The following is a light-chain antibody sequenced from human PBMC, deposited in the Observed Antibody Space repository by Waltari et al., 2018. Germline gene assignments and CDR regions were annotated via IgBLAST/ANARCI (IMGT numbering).Light chain of an antibody. Sequence: EVVMTQSPATLSQSPGERAILSCRASQSVEKYLAWYHQKPGQAPLLLIYGASTRATGVPDRFTGGGSGTDFTLTISSLEPEDAGIFYCLQRTNWPYSFGQGTKVEI. CDR1: QSVEKY. CDR3: LQRTNWPYS. CDR2: GAS. V-gene: IGKV3D-15*01. J-gene: IGKJ2*03.